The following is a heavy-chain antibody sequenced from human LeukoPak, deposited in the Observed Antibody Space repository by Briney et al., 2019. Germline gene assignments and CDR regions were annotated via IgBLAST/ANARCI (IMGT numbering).Heavy chain of an antibody. CDR3: ARDPWTAAAIVNWFDP. V-gene: IGHV4-34*01. D-gene: IGHD6-13*01. J-gene: IGHJ5*02. CDR1: GDSISSYY. CDR2: IKDSGRN. Sequence: SETLSLTCTVSGDSISSYYLSWIRQPPGKGLEWIGEIKDSGRNNYNPSLKSRVTMSADTSKNQFSLNLSSVTPEDTAVYYCARDPWTAAAIVNWFDPWGQGTLVTVSS.